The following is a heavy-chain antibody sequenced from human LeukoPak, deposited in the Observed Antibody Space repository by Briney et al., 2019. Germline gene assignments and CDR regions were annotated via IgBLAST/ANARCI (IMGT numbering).Heavy chain of an antibody. CDR1: GFTFSSYA. D-gene: IGHD4-17*01. CDR3: ARATVTTRWSAFDT. J-gene: IGHJ3*02. CDR2: ISYDGSNK. Sequence: GGSLRLSCAASGFTFSSYAMHWVRQAPGKGLEWVAVISYDGSNKYYADSVKGRFTISRDNSKNTLYLQMNSLRAEDTAVYYCARATVTTRWSAFDTWGQGTMVTVSS. V-gene: IGHV3-30*04.